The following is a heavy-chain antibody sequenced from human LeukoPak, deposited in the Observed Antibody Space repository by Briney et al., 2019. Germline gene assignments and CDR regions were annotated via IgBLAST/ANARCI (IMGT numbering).Heavy chain of an antibody. CDR1: GGTFSSYA. Sequence: SVTVSCKASGGTFSSYAISWVRQAPGQGLEWMGRIIPILGIANYAQKFQGRVTITAGKSTSTAYMELSSLRSEDTAVYYCARDRMAAAGTENFDYWGHGTLVTVSS. CDR2: IIPILGIA. J-gene: IGHJ4*01. V-gene: IGHV1-69*04. D-gene: IGHD6-13*01. CDR3: ARDRMAAAGTENFDY.